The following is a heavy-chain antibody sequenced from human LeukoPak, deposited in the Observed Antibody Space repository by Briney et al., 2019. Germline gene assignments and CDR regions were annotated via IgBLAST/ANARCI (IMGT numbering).Heavy chain of an antibody. V-gene: IGHV4-34*01. Sequence: SETLSLTCAVYGGSFSGYYWSWIRQPPGKGLEWIGEINHSGSTNYNPSLKSRVTISVDTSKNQSSLKLSSVTAADTAVYYCARGQGYYYGSGSYYNWGQGTLVTVSS. CDR2: INHSGST. D-gene: IGHD3-10*01. J-gene: IGHJ4*02. CDR3: ARGQGYYYGSGSYYN. CDR1: GGSFSGYY.